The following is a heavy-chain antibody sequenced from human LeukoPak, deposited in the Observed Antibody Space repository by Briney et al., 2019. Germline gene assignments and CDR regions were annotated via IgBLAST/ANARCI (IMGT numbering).Heavy chain of an antibody. CDR1: GGSISSYY. CDR2: IYYSGST. J-gene: IGHJ6*04. Sequence: SETLSLTCTVSGGSISSYYWSWLRQPPGKGLEWIGYIYYSGSTNYNPSLKSRVTISVDTSKNQFSLKLSSVTAADTAVYYCARGWVPAAIVGWLDVWGKGTTVTVSS. D-gene: IGHD2-2*01. CDR3: ARGWVPAAIVGWLDV. V-gene: IGHV4-59*01.